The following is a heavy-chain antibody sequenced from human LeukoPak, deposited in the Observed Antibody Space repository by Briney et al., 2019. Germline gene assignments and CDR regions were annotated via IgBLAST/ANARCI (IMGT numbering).Heavy chain of an antibody. V-gene: IGHV3-30*03. CDR1: GFTFSSYG. D-gene: IGHD4-11*01. Sequence: GGSLRLSCAASGFTFSSYGMHWVRQAPGKGLEWVAVISYDGSNKYYADSVKGRFTISRDNSKNTLYLQMNSLRAEDTAVYYCASMTTVTTGVDYWGQGTLVTVSS. CDR2: ISYDGSNK. J-gene: IGHJ4*02. CDR3: ASMTTVTTGVDY.